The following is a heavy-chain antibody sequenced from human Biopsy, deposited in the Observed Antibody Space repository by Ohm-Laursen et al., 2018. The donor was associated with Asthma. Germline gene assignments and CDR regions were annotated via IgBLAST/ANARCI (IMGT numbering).Heavy chain of an antibody. CDR1: GYTFNSAG. D-gene: IGHD3-10*01. J-gene: IGHJ6*02. CDR3: ARAVDYSHYYGIDV. V-gene: IGHV1-18*01. CDR2: ISVYNGST. Sequence: ASVKVSCKTSGYTFNSAGITWVRQAPGQGLEWMGWISVYNGSTKVAQKLQDRVTTITDTSTSTAYMELRSLRSDDTAVYFCARAVDYSHYYGIDVWGQGTTVTVS.